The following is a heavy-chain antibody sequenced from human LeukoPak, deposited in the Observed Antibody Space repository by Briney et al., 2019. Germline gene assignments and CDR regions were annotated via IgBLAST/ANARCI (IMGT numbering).Heavy chain of an antibody. J-gene: IGHJ4*02. V-gene: IGHV1-46*01. CDR1: GYTFTVYH. Sequence: ASVKVSCKASGYTFTVYHMHWVRQAPGQGLEWMGIINPSGGSTSYAQKFQGRVTMTRDMSTSTVYMELSSLRSEDTAVYYCARDLSSWLVYWGQGTLVTVSS. CDR3: ARDLSSWLVY. D-gene: IGHD6-13*01. CDR2: INPSGGST.